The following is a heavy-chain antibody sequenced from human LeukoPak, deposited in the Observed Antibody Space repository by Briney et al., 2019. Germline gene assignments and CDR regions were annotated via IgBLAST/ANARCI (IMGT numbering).Heavy chain of an antibody. Sequence: GGSLRLSCAAPGFTFSSYEMNWVRQAPGKGLEWVSFISSSGTTISYADSVKGRFTISRDNAKNSLSLQMNSLRAEDTAVYYCARRFDSWGQGTLVTVSS. CDR1: GFTFSSYE. V-gene: IGHV3-48*03. CDR3: ARRFDS. J-gene: IGHJ5*01. CDR2: ISSSGTTI.